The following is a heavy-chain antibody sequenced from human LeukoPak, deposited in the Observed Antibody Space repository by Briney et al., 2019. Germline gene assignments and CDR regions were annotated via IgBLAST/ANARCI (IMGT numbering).Heavy chain of an antibody. CDR3: ARDSPRTMVRGVIDYPFDY. J-gene: IGHJ4*02. V-gene: IGHV1-18*01. CDR2: ISAYNGNA. CDR1: GYTFTSHG. D-gene: IGHD3-10*01. Sequence: ASVKVSCKASGYTFTSHGISWVRQAPGQGLEWMGWISAYNGNANYAQKLQGRVTMTTDTSTSTAYMELRSLRSDDTAVYYCARDSPRTMVRGVIDYPFDYWGQGTLVTVSS.